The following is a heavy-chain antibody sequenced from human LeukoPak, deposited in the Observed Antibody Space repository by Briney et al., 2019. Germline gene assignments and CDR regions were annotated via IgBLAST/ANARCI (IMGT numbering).Heavy chain of an antibody. CDR2: MNPNSGNT. J-gene: IGHJ4*02. V-gene: IGHV1-8*03. D-gene: IGHD3-22*01. CDR3: ARHPTYYYDSSGSPFDY. Sequence: EASVKVSCKASGYTFTSYDINWVRQATGQGLEWMGWMNPNSGNTGYAQKFQGRVTITRNTSISTAYMELSSLRSEDTAVYYCARHPTYYYDSSGSPFDYWGQGTLVTVSS. CDR1: GYTFTSYD.